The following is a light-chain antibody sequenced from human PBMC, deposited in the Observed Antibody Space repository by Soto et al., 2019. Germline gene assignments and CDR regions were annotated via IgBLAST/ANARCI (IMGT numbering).Light chain of an antibody. J-gene: IGKJ1*01. Sequence: EIVMTQSPATLSVSPGERATLSCRASQSVSSNLAWYQQKPGQAPRLLIYGTSTRATGIPARFSGSGSGTEFTLTINTLQSADFPVYSCQQYHNCPPSTFGQGPKVEIK. V-gene: IGKV3-15*01. CDR1: QSVSSN. CDR2: GTS. CDR3: QQYHNCPPST.